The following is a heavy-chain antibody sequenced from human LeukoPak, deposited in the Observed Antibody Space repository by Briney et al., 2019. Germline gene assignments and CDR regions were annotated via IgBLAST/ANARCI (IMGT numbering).Heavy chain of an antibody. CDR1: GGFINNYY. D-gene: IGHD1-7*01. Sequence: PSETLSLTCTVPGGFINNYYWSWIRQPPGKGLEWLGYIYASGSTKFNPALKTRVTISVDTSKNQFSLKLSSVTAADTAVYYCARHDSNYVGYFDNWGQGTLVTVAS. CDR3: ARHDSNYVGYFDN. J-gene: IGHJ4*02. V-gene: IGHV4-4*09. CDR2: IYASGST.